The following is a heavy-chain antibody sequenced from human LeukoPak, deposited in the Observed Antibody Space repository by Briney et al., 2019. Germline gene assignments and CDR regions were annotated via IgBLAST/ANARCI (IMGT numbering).Heavy chain of an antibody. CDR2: INTQGTYT. CDR3: VIDLGDYNDF. J-gene: IGHJ4*02. D-gene: IGHD2-15*01. Sequence: SGGSLRLSCAVSGITFSSYWMHWVRQDPGRGLLWVSRINTQGTYTNYADSVKGRFTISRDNAKNTLYLQMSSLRADDTAVYYCVIDLGDYNDFWGQGTLDSVSS. CDR1: GITFSSYW. V-gene: IGHV3-74*01.